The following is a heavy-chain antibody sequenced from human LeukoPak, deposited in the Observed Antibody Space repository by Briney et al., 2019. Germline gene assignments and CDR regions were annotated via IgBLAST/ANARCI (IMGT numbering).Heavy chain of an antibody. CDR3: ARAKKVVVAAFADY. J-gene: IGHJ4*02. CDR2: ISYDGSNK. D-gene: IGHD2-15*01. V-gene: IGHV3-30-3*01. CDR1: GFTFSSYA. Sequence: GGSLRLSCVASGFTFSSYAMHWVRQAPGKGLEWVAVISYDGSNKYYADSVKGRFTISRDNSKNTLYLQMNSLRAEDTAVYYCARAKKVVVAAFADYWGQGTLVTVSS.